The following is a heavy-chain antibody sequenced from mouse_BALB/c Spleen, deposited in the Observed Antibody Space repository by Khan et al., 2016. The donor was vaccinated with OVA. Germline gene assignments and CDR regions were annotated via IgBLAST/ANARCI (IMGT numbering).Heavy chain of an antibody. CDR3: ARRNYFGYTFAY. CDR2: ISPGSGAT. Sequence: QVQLKQSGAELARPGASVKLSCKASGYTFTDYYINWVKQRTGQGLEWIGEISPGSGATYYNERVKGKATLTADKSSSTAYMQLSSLTSEASAVYFGARRNYFGYTFAYWGQGTLVTVSA. D-gene: IGHD1-2*01. J-gene: IGHJ3*01. V-gene: IGHV1-77*01. CDR1: GYTFTDYY.